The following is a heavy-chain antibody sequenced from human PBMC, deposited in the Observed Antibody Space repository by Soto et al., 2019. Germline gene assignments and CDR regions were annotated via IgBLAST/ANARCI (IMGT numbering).Heavy chain of an antibody. D-gene: IGHD4-17*01. CDR3: ARDGEITGGDFFFDY. CDR1: GFTFSSYS. J-gene: IGHJ4*01. CDR2: ISSSSSYI. Sequence: EVQLVESGGGLVKPGGSLRLSCAASGFTFSSYSMNWVRQAPGKGLEWVSSISSSSSYIYYTDSVKGRFTTSRDNAKNSLYLQMNSLRAEYTAVYYCARDGEITGGDFFFDYWGHGTLVTVSS. V-gene: IGHV3-21*01.